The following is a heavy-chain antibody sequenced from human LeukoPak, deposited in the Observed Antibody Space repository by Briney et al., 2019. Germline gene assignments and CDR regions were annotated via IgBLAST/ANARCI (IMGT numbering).Heavy chain of an antibody. CDR1: GFTFNSYE. CDR3: GRVYSNYDPAAMDV. CDR2: ISSSGSPI. D-gene: IGHD4-11*01. V-gene: IGHV3-48*03. J-gene: IGHJ6*02. Sequence: GGSLRLSCAASGFTFNSYEMNWVRQAPGKGLEWVSYISSSGSPIYYADSVEGRFTISRDNAKNSLYLQMSSLRAEDTAMYYCGRVYSNYDPAAMDVWGQGTTVTVSS.